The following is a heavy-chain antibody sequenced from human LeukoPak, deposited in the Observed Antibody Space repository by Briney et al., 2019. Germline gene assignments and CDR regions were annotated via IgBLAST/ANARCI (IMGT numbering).Heavy chain of an antibody. CDR3: AREIGHFDY. CDR1: GGSINSYF. V-gene: IGHV4-4*07. D-gene: IGHD2/OR15-2a*01. J-gene: IGHJ4*02. CDR2: IYTSGST. Sequence: SETLSLTCTVSGGSINSYFWSWIRQPAGKGLEWIGRIYTSGSTNYNPSLKSRVTMSVDTSKNQFSLKLTSVTPADTAVYYWAREIGHFDYRAREPWSPSPQ.